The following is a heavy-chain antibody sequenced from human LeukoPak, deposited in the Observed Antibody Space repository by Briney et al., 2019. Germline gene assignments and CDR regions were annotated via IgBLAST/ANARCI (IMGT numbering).Heavy chain of an antibody. J-gene: IGHJ6*02. CDR3: ARVMEDCTNGVCQIYYYYGMDV. V-gene: IGHV3-33*01. CDR2: IWYDGSNK. Sequence: PGGSLRLSCAASGFTFSSYGMHWVRQAPGKGLEWVAVIWYDGSNKYYADSVKGRFTISRDNSKNTLYLQMNSLRAEDTAVYYCARVMEDCTNGVCQIYYYYGMDVWGQGTTVTVSS. D-gene: IGHD2-8*01. CDR1: GFTFSSYG.